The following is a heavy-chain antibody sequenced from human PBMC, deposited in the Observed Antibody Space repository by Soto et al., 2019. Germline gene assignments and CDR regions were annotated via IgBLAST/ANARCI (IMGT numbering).Heavy chain of an antibody. CDR1: GFTFNNYA. CDR3: TKGGFRLGGDY. Sequence: EVQLLESGGGFEQPGGSVRLSCAASGFTFNNYAMTWVRQAPGKGLEWVSTISGSGATTYYADSVKGRFTISRDNSKNTMYLQMNSLRAEDTAVYYCTKGGFRLGGDYWGQGTLVAVSS. CDR2: ISGSGATT. J-gene: IGHJ4*02. V-gene: IGHV3-23*01. D-gene: IGHD3-16*01.